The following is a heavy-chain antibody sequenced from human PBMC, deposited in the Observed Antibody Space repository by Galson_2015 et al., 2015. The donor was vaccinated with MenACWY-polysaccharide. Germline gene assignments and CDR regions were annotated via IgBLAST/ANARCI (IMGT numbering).Heavy chain of an antibody. J-gene: IGHJ4*02. D-gene: IGHD5-24*01. CDR1: GGTFSTYA. CDR2: IIPMFGPA. Sequence: SVKVSCKVSGGTFSTYAISWVRQAPGQGLEWMGGIIPMFGPANYAQKFQGRVTITADESTVTAYMEMSSLTSEDTAMYYCARDKETYYFDYWGQGTLVTVSS. CDR3: ARDKETYYFDY. V-gene: IGHV1-69*13.